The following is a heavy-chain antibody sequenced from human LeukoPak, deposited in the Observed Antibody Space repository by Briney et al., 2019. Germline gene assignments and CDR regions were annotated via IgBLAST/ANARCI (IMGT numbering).Heavy chain of an antibody. J-gene: IGHJ3*02. CDR1: GYTFTSYY. Sequence: ASVKVSCKASGYTFTSYYMHWVRQAPGQGLEWMGIINPSGGSTSYAQKFQGRVTMTRDTSTSTVYMELSSLRSEDTAVYYCVRRSGVDDAFDIWGQGTMVAVSS. CDR2: INPSGGST. V-gene: IGHV1-46*01. CDR3: VRRSGVDDAFDI. D-gene: IGHD3-3*01.